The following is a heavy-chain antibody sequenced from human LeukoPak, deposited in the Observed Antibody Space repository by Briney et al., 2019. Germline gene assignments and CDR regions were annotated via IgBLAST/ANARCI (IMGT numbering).Heavy chain of an antibody. CDR2: IYYSGST. Sequence: SETLSLTCTVSGGSISSYHWSWIRQPPGKGLEWIGYIYYSGSTNYNPSLKSRVTISVDTSKNQFSLKLSSVTAADTAVYYCATGSGSLYYYYYYMDVWGKGTTVTISS. CDR1: GGSISSYH. J-gene: IGHJ6*03. D-gene: IGHD3-10*01. V-gene: IGHV4-59*01. CDR3: ATGSGSLYYYYYYMDV.